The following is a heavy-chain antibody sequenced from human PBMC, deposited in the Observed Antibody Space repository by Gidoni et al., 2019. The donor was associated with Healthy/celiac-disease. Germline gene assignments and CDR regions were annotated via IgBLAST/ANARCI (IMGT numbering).Heavy chain of an antibody. CDR2: ISAYNGNT. Sequence: QVQLVQSGAEVKKPGAPVKVSCKASGYTFTSYGNSWVRQAPGQGLECMGWISAYNGNTNYAQKLQGRGTMTTDTCTSTAYMGLGGLRSDDTAVYYCARSYPSTVSTIDYWGQGTLVTVSS. J-gene: IGHJ4*02. CDR3: ARSYPSTVSTIDY. D-gene: IGHD4-17*01. CDR1: GYTFTSYG. V-gene: IGHV1-18*01.